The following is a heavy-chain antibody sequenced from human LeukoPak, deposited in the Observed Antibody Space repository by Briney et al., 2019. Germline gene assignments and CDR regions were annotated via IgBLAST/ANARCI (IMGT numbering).Heavy chain of an antibody. CDR1: GYTFSNQG. V-gene: IGHV1-18*01. CDR3: ARDQQQGDNYSFYYMDF. J-gene: IGHJ6*03. D-gene: IGHD1/OR15-1a*01. CDR2: ISPHKGNT. Sequence: ASVKVSCKGMGYTFSNQGGTWMRQAPGQGLEWIGWISPHKGNTNYQQRLQGRLILTTDASTSTAYMDLRDLRSDDTAIYYCARDQQQGDNYSFYYMDFWGEGTTVIVSS.